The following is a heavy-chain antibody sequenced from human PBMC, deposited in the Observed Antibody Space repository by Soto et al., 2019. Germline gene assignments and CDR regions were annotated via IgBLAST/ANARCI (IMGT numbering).Heavy chain of an antibody. CDR1: GGTFSSYA. V-gene: IGHV1-69*13. J-gene: IGHJ6*02. CDR2: IIPIFGTA. CDR3: ARGLLWSGELSSTSYYYGMDV. D-gene: IGHD3-10*01. Sequence: GASVKVSCKASGGTFSSYAISWVRQAPGQGLEWMGGIIPIFGTANYAQKFQGRVTITADESTSTAYMELSSLRSEDTAVYYCARGLLWSGELSSTSYYYGMDVWGQGTTVNVSS.